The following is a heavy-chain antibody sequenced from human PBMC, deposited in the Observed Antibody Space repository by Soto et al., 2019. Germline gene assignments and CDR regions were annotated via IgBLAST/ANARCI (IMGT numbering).Heavy chain of an antibody. J-gene: IGHJ4*02. CDR2: IYSGGAT. CDR3: QSENSY. V-gene: IGHV3-66*01. CDR1: GLAASRNY. Sequence: EVQLVESGGGLVHPGGSLRLSCVVSGLAASRNYMNWIRQAPGKGLEWVSTIYSGGATHYADSVKDRFTISRDDSKNTLYLQRNGLRVEATADYYFQSENSYWGRGTLVTVSS.